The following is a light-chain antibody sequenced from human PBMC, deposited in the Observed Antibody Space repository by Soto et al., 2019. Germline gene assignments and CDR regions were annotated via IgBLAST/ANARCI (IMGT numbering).Light chain of an antibody. Sequence: QSALTQPASVSGSPGQSITISCTGTSGDVGGYNYVSWYQQHPGKAPKLMIYDVSNRPSGVSNRFSGSKSGNTAFLTISGLQAEDEADYYCSSYTSSSTQVFGTGTKLTVL. CDR1: SGDVGGYNY. CDR3: SSYTSSSTQV. J-gene: IGLJ1*01. V-gene: IGLV2-14*01. CDR2: DVS.